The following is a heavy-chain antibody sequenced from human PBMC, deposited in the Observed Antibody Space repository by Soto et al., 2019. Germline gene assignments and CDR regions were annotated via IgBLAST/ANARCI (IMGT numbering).Heavy chain of an antibody. CDR1: GFTFRSYG. Sequence: QVQLVESGGGVVQPGRSLRLSCAVSGFTFRSYGMHWVRQAPGKGLEWVTAISHDGSNKYFADSVKGRFTISRDNSKNTLYLQMDSLRGEDTAVYYCAKGRSTSTSYEALDYWGQGTLVTVSS. V-gene: IGHV3-30*18. CDR3: AKGRSTSTSYEALDY. D-gene: IGHD2-2*01. J-gene: IGHJ4*02. CDR2: ISHDGSNK.